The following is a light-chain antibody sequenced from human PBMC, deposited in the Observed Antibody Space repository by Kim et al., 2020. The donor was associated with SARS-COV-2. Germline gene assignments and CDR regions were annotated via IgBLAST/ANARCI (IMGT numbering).Light chain of an antibody. V-gene: IGLV3-19*01. CDR2: GRN. CDR1: SLRSYY. Sequence: SSELTQDPAVSVALGQTVRITCQGDSLRSYYATWYQQKPRQAPLLVIFGRNNRPSGIPDRFSGSTSGNTASLTISGAQAADEADFYCQSRDSGGNVVFGG. CDR3: QSRDSGGNVV. J-gene: IGLJ2*01.